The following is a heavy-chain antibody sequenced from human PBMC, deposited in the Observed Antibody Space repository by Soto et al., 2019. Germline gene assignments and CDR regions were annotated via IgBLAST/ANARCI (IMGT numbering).Heavy chain of an antibody. CDR1: GYTFTSYA. D-gene: IGHD1-20*01. Sequence: ASVKVSCKASGYTFTSYAMHWVCQAPGQRLEWMGWINAGNGNTKYSQKFQGRVTITRDTSASTAYMELSSLRSEDTAVYYCARVQITGTYYYYYYMDVWGKGTTVTVSS. V-gene: IGHV1-3*01. CDR2: INAGNGNT. CDR3: ARVQITGTYYYYYYMDV. J-gene: IGHJ6*03.